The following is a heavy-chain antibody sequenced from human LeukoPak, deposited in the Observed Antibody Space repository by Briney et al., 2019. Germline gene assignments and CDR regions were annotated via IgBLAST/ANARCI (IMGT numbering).Heavy chain of an antibody. CDR1: DGSISSYY. D-gene: IGHD3-3*01. CDR2: IYYSGST. J-gene: IGHJ6*04. CDR3: ARSYDFWSGFVDV. V-gene: IGHV4-59*08. Sequence: SETLSLTCTVSDGSISSYYWSWIRQPPGKGLEWIGYIYYSGSTNYNPSLKSRATISVDTSKKQFSLELSSVTAADTAVYYCARSYDFWSGFVDVWGKGTTVTVSS.